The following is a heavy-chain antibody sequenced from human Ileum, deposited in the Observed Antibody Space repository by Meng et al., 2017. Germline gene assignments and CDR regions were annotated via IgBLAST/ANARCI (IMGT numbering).Heavy chain of an antibody. J-gene: IGHJ4*02. CDR2: IYFRGRS. V-gene: IGHV4-61*01. CDR3: AGHSYFYY. Sequence: LRLSCTVSGGSVRSGNYYWTWIRQPPGKGLEWIGSIYFRGRSNYNPSLKSRVTISVDTSQNQFSLKLNSVTTADSTVYYCAGHSYFYYWGPGTLVTVSS. CDR1: GGSVRSGNYY.